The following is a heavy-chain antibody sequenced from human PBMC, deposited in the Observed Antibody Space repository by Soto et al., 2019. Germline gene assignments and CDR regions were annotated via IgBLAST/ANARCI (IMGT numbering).Heavy chain of an antibody. CDR2: INPSGGST. D-gene: IGHD3-16*02. CDR3: ARGPWAFGGVIVLHFDY. V-gene: IGHV1-46*01. CDR1: GYTFTSYY. Sequence: GASVKVSCKASGYTFTSYYMHWVRQAPGQGLGWMGIINPSGGSTSYAQKFQGRVTMTRDTSTSTVYMELSSLRSEDTAVYYCARGPWAFGGVIVLHFDYWGQGTLVTVSS. J-gene: IGHJ4*02.